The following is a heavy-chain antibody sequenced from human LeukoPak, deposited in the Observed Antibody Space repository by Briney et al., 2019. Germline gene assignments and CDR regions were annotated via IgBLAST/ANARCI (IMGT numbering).Heavy chain of an antibody. D-gene: IGHD1-26*01. V-gene: IGHV6-1*01. J-gene: IGHJ2*01. CDR3: VRGAWELLSHYWYFDL. CDR1: GDSVSSNNAA. CDR2: TYYRSKWYT. Sequence: SQTLSLTCATSGDSVSSNNAAWNWIRQSPSRGLEWLGRTYYRSKWYTEYAVSVKSRITINPDTSKNQFSLQLNSVTPEDTAVYYCVRGAWELLSHYWYFDLWGRGTLVTVSS.